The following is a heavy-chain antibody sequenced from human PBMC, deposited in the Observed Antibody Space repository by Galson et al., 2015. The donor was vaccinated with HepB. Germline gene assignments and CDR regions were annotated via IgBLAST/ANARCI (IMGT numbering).Heavy chain of an antibody. D-gene: IGHD7-27*01. CDR2: ISGSGGST. Sequence: SLRLSCAASGFTFSSSAMSWVRKAPGKGLEWVSAISGSGGSTYYADSVKRRFTISRDNSKNTLYLQINSLRAEDTAVYYCANRAGDRFSGNYWGQGTLVTVSA. J-gene: IGHJ4*02. V-gene: IGHV3-23*01. CDR3: ANRAGDRFSGNY. CDR1: GFTFSSSA.